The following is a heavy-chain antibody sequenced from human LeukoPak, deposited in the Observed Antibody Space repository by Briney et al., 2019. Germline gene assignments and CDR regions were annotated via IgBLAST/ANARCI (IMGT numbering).Heavy chain of an antibody. Sequence: SETLPLTCTVSGGPVSSGSYYWSWIRLPPGKGLEWIGYITYTGSTNYNPSLKSRVTISVDTSKNQFSLKLSSVTAADTAVYYCARGYRYLDLWGRGTLVTVSS. D-gene: IGHD1-14*01. CDR2: ITYTGST. V-gene: IGHV4-61*01. CDR1: GGPVSSGSYY. J-gene: IGHJ2*01. CDR3: ARGYRYLDL.